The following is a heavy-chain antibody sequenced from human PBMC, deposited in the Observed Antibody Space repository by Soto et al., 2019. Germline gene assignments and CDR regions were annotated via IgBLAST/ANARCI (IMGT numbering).Heavy chain of an antibody. J-gene: IGHJ4*02. CDR2: IRHKANSYTT. V-gene: IGHV3-72*01. CDR3: ARGKNSFDF. Sequence: AVGSRRLSCAASGFTFSDYYMDWVRQAPGEALEWVGRIRHKANSYTTEYAASVKGRFTISRDDSANSLYLQMTSLHTEDTAVYYCARGKNSFDFWGQGTLVTVSS. CDR1: GFTFSDYY.